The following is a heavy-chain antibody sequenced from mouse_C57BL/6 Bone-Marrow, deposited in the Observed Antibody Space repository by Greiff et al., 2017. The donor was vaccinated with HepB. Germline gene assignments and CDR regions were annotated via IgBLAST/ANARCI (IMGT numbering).Heavy chain of an antibody. CDR2: IYPGSGST. CDR1: GYAFSSSW. V-gene: IGHV1-55*01. J-gene: IGHJ2*01. Sequence: QVQLQHSGPELVKPGASVKISCKASGYAFSSSWMNWVKQRPGQGLEWIGDIYPGSGSTNYNEKFKSKATLTVDTSSSTAYMQLSSLTSEDSAVYYCAREGLLPFFDYWGQGTTLTVSS. D-gene: IGHD1-1*01. CDR3: AREGLLPFFDY.